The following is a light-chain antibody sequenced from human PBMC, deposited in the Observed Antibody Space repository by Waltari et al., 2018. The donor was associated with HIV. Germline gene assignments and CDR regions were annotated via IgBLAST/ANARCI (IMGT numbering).Light chain of an antibody. CDR2: NN. J-gene: IGLJ2*01. Sequence: QSVLTQPPSASGTPGQRVPISCSGSSSNIGSNTVNWYQQLPGTAPKLLIYNNQRPSGVPDRFSGSKSGTSASLAISGLQSEDEADYYCAAWDDSLNGVIFGGGTKLTVL. CDR1: SSNIGSNT. V-gene: IGLV1-44*01. CDR3: AAWDDSLNGVI.